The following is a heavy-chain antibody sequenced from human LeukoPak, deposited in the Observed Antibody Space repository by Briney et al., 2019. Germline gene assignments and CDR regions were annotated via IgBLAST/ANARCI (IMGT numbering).Heavy chain of an antibody. CDR1: GFTFSSYS. CDR2: ISSSSSYI. V-gene: IGHV3-21*01. D-gene: IGHD3-22*01. CDR3: ARGHYYDSSGYPDAFDI. Sequence: GGSLRLSCAASGFTFSSYSMNWVRQAPGKGLEWVSSISSSSSYIYYADSVKGRFTISRDNAKNSLYLQMNSLRAEDTAVYYCARGHYYDSSGYPDAFDIWGQGTVVTVSS. J-gene: IGHJ3*02.